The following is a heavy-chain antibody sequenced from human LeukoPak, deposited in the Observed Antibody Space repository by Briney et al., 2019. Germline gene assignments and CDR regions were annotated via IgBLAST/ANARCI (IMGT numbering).Heavy chain of an antibody. V-gene: IGHV3-30-3*01. CDR3: ASSYRGVSFDY. D-gene: IGHD4-11*01. CDR1: GFTFSSYA. CDR2: ISYDGSNK. J-gene: IGHJ4*02. Sequence: PGRSLRLSCAASGFTFSSYAMHWVRQAPGKGLEWVAVISYDGSNKYYADSVKGRFTISRDNSKNTLYLQMNSLRAEDTAVYYCASSYRGVSFDYWGQGTLVTVSS.